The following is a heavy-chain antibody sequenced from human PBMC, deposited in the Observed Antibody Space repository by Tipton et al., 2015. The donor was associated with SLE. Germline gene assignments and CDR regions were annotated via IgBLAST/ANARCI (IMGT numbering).Heavy chain of an antibody. CDR3: AKAPFEKGPYYYYYYMDV. Sequence: SLRLSCAASGFNFDDYAMHWVRQGPGKGLEWVSGISWDSGSLDYADSVKGRFTISRDNAKNSLYLQMNSLRPEDTALYYRAKAPFEKGPYYYYYYMDVWGRGTTITVSS. CDR1: GFNFDDYA. J-gene: IGHJ6*03. V-gene: IGHV3-9*01. D-gene: IGHD3-9*01. CDR2: ISWDSGSL.